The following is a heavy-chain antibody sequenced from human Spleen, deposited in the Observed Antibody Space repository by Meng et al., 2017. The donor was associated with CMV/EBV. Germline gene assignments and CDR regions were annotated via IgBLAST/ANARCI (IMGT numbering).Heavy chain of an antibody. CDR1: GTLNSHT. J-gene: IGHJ4*02. CDR3: ARDDSSALYSEYYFDY. Sequence: GTLNSHTITWVRQAPGQGLEWMGRIIPIRDITDYAQNFQGRLTITADKSTTTAYMELSSLRPEDTAVYYCARDDSSALYSEYYFDYWGQGTLVTVSS. D-gene: IGHD3-22*01. CDR2: IIPIRDIT. V-gene: IGHV1-69*04.